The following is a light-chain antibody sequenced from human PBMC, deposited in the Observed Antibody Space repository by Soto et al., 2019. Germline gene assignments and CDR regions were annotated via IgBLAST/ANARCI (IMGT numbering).Light chain of an antibody. CDR1: QGISSA. CDR2: DAS. CDR3: QQFNSYPRLT. J-gene: IGKJ4*01. V-gene: IGKV1-13*02. Sequence: AIQLTQSPSSLSASVGDRVTITCRASQGISSALAWYQQKPGKAPKLLIYDASSLESGVPSRFSSSGSGTDFTLTISSLQPEDFATYYCQQFNSYPRLTFGGGTKVEIK.